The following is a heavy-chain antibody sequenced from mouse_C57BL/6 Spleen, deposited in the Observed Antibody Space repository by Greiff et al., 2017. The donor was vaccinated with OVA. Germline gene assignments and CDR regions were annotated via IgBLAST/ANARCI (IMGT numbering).Heavy chain of an antibody. V-gene: IGHV1-53*01. D-gene: IGHD1-1*01. CDR3: ARGDYYGSRSGY. J-gene: IGHJ2*01. CDR2: INPSNGGT. CDR1: GYTFTSYW. Sequence: HLHHPGTELVKPWASVKLSCKASGYTFTSYWMHWVKQRPGQGLEWIGNINPSNGGTNYNEKFKSKATLTVDKSSSTAYMQLSSLTSEDSAVYYCARGDYYGSRSGYWGQGTTLTVSS.